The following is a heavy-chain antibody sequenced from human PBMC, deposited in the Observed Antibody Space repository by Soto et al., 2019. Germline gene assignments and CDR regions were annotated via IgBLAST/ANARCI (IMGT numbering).Heavy chain of an antibody. CDR1: GFTFSSYW. D-gene: IGHD3-10*01. CDR2: INSDRSST. V-gene: IGHV3-74*01. CDR3: ARDLDRGKNDWYFDL. Sequence: EVQLVESGGGLVQPGGSLRLSCAASGFTFSSYWMHWVRQAPGKGLVWVSRINSDRSSTSYADSVKGRFTISRDNAKNTLYLQMNSLRAEDTAVYYCARDLDRGKNDWYFDLWGRGTLVTVSS. J-gene: IGHJ2*01.